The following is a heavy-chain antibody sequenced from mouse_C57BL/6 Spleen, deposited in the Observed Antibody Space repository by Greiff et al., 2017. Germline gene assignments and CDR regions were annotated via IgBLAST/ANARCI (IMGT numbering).Heavy chain of an antibody. Sequence: VQLKQSGPELVKPGASVKISCKASGYSFTGYYMSWVKQSPEQSLEWIGEINPSTGGTTYNQKFKAKATLTVDKSSSPAYMQLKSLTSEDAAVYYCAREGRGFDYWGQGTTLTVSS. J-gene: IGHJ2*01. CDR3: AREGRGFDY. CDR1: GYSFTGYY. D-gene: IGHD1-1*01. V-gene: IGHV1-42*01. CDR2: INPSTGGT.